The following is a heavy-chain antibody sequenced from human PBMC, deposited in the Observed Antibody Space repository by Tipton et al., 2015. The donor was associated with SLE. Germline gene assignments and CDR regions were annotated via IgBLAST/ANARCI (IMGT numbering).Heavy chain of an antibody. D-gene: IGHD3-22*01. CDR2: IYYSGST. V-gene: IGHV4-59*08. Sequence: TLSLTCTVSGGSISSYYWSWIRQPPGKGLEWIGYIYYSGSTNYNPSLKSRVTISVDTSKNQFSLKLSSVTAADTAVYYCARHYDSSGYDAFDIWGQGTMATVSS. CDR1: GGSISSYY. J-gene: IGHJ3*02. CDR3: ARHYDSSGYDAFDI.